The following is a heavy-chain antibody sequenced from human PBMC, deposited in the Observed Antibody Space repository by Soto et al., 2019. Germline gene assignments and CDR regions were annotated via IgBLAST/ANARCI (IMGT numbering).Heavy chain of an antibody. CDR3: AKCIAPYFYYNGMAV. CDR1: GFTFSSNG. D-gene: IGHD6-13*01. J-gene: IGHJ6*02. V-gene: IGHV3-30*18. Sequence: QVQLVESGGGVVQPGRSLRLSCAASGFTFSSNGMHWVRQAPGKGLEWVAVISYDGSHKYFTDSVKGRFPISRDNSKNTLNLQMNSLRAEDTAVYYCAKCIAPYFYYNGMAVWGQGTTVTVSS. CDR2: ISYDGSHK.